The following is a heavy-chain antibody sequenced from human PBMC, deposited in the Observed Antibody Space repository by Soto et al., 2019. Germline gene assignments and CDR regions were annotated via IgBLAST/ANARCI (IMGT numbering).Heavy chain of an antibody. Sequence: SETLSLTCTVSGGSISSYYWSWIRQPPGKGLEWIGYIYYSGSTNYNPSLKSRVTISVDTSKNQFSLKLSSVTAADTAVYYCARRGLYDSSGYFDYWGQGTLVTVSS. D-gene: IGHD3-22*01. CDR1: GGSISSYY. J-gene: IGHJ4*02. CDR2: IYYSGST. V-gene: IGHV4-59*08. CDR3: ARRGLYDSSGYFDY.